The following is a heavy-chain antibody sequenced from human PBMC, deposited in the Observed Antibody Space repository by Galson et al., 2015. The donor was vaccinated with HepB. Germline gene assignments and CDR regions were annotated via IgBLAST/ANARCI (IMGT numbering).Heavy chain of an antibody. Sequence: SGYTFTSYDIDWVRQATGQGLEWMGWMNPNSGNTGYAQKFQGRVTMTTDTSTSTAYMELRSLRSDDTAVYYCARWMTSYYYYYGMDVWGQGTTVTVSS. D-gene: IGHD2-2*03. CDR3: ARWMTSYYYYYGMDV. V-gene: IGHV1-8*01. CDR2: MNPNSGNT. CDR1: GYTFTSYD. J-gene: IGHJ6*02.